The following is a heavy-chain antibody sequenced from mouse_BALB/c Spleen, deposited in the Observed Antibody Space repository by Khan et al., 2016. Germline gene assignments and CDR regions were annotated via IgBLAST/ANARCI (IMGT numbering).Heavy chain of an antibody. CDR1: GYSITSDYA. CDR2: ISYSGST. Sequence: EVQLQESGPGLVKPSQSLSLTCTVTGYSITSDYAWNWIRQFPGNRLEWMGYISYSGSTSYNPSLKSRISITRDTSKNQFFLQLNSVTSEDTATYDCAGSDYGDKDAMDYWGQGTSVTVSS. CDR3: AGSDYGDKDAMDY. J-gene: IGHJ4*01. V-gene: IGHV3-2*02. D-gene: IGHD1-1*01.